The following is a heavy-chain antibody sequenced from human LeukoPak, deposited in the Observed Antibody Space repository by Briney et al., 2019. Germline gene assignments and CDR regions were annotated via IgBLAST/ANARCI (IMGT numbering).Heavy chain of an antibody. CDR2: ISGSGGST. CDR3: AKGDYYDSSGC. Sequence: GGSLRLSCAASGFTFSSYAMSWVRQAPGKGLEWVSAISGSGGSTHYADSVKGRFTISRDNSKNTLYLQMNSLRAEDTAVYYCAKGDYYDSSGCWGQGTLVTVSS. V-gene: IGHV3-23*01. D-gene: IGHD3-22*01. CDR1: GFTFSSYA. J-gene: IGHJ4*02.